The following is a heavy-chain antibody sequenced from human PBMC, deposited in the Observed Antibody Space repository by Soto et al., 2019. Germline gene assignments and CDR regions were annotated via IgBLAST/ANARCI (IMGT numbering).Heavy chain of an antibody. D-gene: IGHD3-22*01. Sequence: GESLKISCKGSGYSFTSYWIGWVRQMPGKGLEWMGIIYPGDSDTRYSPSFQGQVTISADKSISTAYLQWSSLKASDTAMYYCARHRYYYDSSGHKYYYYGMDVWGQGTTVTV. V-gene: IGHV5-51*01. CDR3: ARHRYYYDSSGHKYYYYGMDV. CDR1: GYSFTSYW. CDR2: IYPGDSDT. J-gene: IGHJ6*02.